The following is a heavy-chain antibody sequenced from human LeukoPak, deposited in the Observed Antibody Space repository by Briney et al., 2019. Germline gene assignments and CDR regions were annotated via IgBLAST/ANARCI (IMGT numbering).Heavy chain of an antibody. J-gene: IGHJ4*02. CDR3: ARGGGYYYDSSGYYHFDY. CDR1: GFTFSSYS. Sequence: GGSMRLSCAAYGFTFSSYSMNWVRQAPGQGLEWVSSISSSSSTTYYADSVKGRFTISRDNAKNSLYLQMNSLRDEDTAVYYCARGGGYYYDSSGYYHFDYWGQGTLVTVSS. D-gene: IGHD3-22*01. CDR2: ISSSSSTT. V-gene: IGHV3-48*02.